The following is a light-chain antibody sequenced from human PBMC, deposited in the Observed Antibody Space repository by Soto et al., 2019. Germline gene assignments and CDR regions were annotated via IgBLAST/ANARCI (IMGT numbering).Light chain of an antibody. V-gene: IGKV3-20*01. CDR3: QQYGRSIT. CDR2: GAS. Sequence: EIVLTQSPGTLSLSPGERATLSCRASQSVSNNYLAWYQQKPGQAPRLLIYGASNRATGIPDGFSDSGSGTDFTLTISRLEPEDFAVVYCQQYGRSITFGQGTRLEIK. J-gene: IGKJ5*01. CDR1: QSVSNNY.